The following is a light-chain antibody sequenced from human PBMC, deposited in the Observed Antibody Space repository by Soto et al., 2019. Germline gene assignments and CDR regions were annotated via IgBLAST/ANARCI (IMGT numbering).Light chain of an antibody. Sequence: EIVLTQSPGTLSLSPGERSTLSCRTSQSVSDNQLAWYQQKPGQAPRLLIYDVSIRATTIPDRFSGSGSGTDFTLTIDTLEPEDFAMYYCQQYTQSLWTFGPGTKVDIK. V-gene: IGKV3-20*01. CDR3: QQYTQSLWT. J-gene: IGKJ1*01. CDR1: QSVSDNQ. CDR2: DVS.